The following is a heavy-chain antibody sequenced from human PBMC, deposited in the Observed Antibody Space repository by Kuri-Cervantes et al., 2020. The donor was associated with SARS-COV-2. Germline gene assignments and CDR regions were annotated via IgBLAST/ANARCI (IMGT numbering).Heavy chain of an antibody. CDR1: GGSISSGSYY. CDR3: ARGHPLATMGRGGWFDP. CDR2: IYTSGST. J-gene: IGHJ5*02. D-gene: IGHD5-24*01. V-gene: IGHV4-61*02. Sequence: SETLSLTCTVSGGSISSGSYYWSWIRQPAGKGLEWIGRIYTSGSTNYNPSLKSRVAISVDTSKNQFSLKLSSVTAADTAVYYCARGHPLATMGRGGWFDPWGQGTLVTVSS.